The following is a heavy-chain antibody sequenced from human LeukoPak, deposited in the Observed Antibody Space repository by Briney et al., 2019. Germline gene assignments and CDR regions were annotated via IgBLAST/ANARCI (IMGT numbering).Heavy chain of an antibody. Sequence: GGSLRLSCAASGFTFSNAWMSWVRQAPGKGLEWVARIKSKTDGGTTDYAAPVKGRFTISRDDSKNTLYLQMNSLKTEDTAVYYCTTGKNYWGQGTLVTVSS. CDR2: IKSKTDGGTT. J-gene: IGHJ4*02. CDR1: GFTFSNAW. CDR3: TTGKNY. V-gene: IGHV3-15*01.